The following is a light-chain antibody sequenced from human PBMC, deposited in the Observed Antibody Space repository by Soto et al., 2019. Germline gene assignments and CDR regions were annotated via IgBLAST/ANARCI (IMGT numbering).Light chain of an antibody. CDR2: GAS. CDR3: QQYSWAPIT. V-gene: IGKV3-20*01. Sequence: ENVLTQSPGTLSLSPGERATLSCRASQSVSSSYLAWYQQKPGQAPRLLISGASTRATGIPDRFSGSGSGTDFTLTISRLETEDSAVYYCQQYSWAPITFGQGTRLEIK. J-gene: IGKJ5*01. CDR1: QSVSSSY.